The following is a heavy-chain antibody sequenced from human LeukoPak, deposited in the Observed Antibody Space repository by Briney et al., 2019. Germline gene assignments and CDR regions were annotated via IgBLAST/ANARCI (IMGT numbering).Heavy chain of an antibody. CDR3: ARDRAARRPVEGYYYYYMDV. Sequence: GGSLRLSCAASGFTFNIYAMSWVRQAPGKGLEWVSSFCGSDSKTYYADSVKGRFTISRDNSKNALYLQMNSLRAEDTAVYYCARDRAARRPVEGYYYYYMDVWGKGTTVTVSS. D-gene: IGHD6-6*01. J-gene: IGHJ6*03. CDR2: FCGSDSKT. CDR1: GFTFNIYA. V-gene: IGHV3-23*01.